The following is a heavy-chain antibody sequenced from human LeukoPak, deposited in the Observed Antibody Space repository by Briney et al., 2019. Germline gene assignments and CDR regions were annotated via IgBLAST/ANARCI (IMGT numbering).Heavy chain of an antibody. CDR1: GFSLSTSGMC. Sequence: GSGPTLVNPTQTLTLTCTFSGFSLSTSGMCMSWIRQPPGKALEWLARIDWDDDKYYSTSLKTRLTISNDTSKKQVVLTMTNMDPVGTATYYCARTLSSSRSGFDYWGQGTLLTVSS. CDR2: IDWDDDK. J-gene: IGHJ4*02. D-gene: IGHD2-2*01. CDR3: ARTLSSSRSGFDY. V-gene: IGHV2-70*11.